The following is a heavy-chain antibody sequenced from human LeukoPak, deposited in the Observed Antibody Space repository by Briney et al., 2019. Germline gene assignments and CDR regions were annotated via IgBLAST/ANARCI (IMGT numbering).Heavy chain of an antibody. J-gene: IGHJ4*02. Sequence: ASVKVSCKASGYTFTSYDINWVRQATGQGLEWMGWMNPNSGNTGYAQKFQGRATMTRNTSISTAYMELSSLRSEDTAVYYCARGRYYGSGSYYWNRPGVDYWGQGTLVTVSS. CDR2: MNPNSGNT. CDR1: GYTFTSYD. V-gene: IGHV1-8*01. CDR3: ARGRYYGSGSYYWNRPGVDY. D-gene: IGHD3-10*01.